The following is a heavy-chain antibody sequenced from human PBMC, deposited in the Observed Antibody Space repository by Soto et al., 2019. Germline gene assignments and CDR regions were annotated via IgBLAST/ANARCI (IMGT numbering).Heavy chain of an antibody. CDR2: INAGNGNT. J-gene: IGHJ6*03. Sequence: RASVNVSCKASGYTFTSYAMHWVRQAPGQRLEWMGWINAGNGNTKYSQKFQGRVTITRDTSASTAYMELSSLRSEDTAVYYCASSTYGSGSRSPYYYYYMDVWGKGTTVTVSS. CDR3: ASSTYGSGSRSPYYYYYMDV. CDR1: GYTFTSYA. V-gene: IGHV1-3*01. D-gene: IGHD3-10*01.